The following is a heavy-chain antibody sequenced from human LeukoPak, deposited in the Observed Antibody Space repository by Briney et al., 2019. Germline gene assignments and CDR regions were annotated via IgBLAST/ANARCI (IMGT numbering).Heavy chain of an antibody. CDR2: TYYRSKWYN. D-gene: IGHD3-16*01. Sequence: SQTLSLTCAISGDSVSSNSAAWNWIRQSPSRGLEWLGRTYYRSKWYNDYAVSVKSRITINPDASKNQFSLQLNSVTPEDTAVYYCARVGYYDYVWGSPTLMDVWGKGTTVTVSS. CDR3: ARVGYYDYVWGSPTLMDV. J-gene: IGHJ6*03. CDR1: GDSVSSNSAA. V-gene: IGHV6-1*01.